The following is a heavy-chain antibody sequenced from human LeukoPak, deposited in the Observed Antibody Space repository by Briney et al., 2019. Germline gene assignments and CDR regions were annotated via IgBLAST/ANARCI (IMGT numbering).Heavy chain of an antibody. CDR2: IYSGGST. CDR3: ARGHSRGYGYGTTQGMDV. Sequence: GGSLRLSCAASGFTFRSYAMSWVRQAPGKGLEWVSVIYSGGSTYYADSVKGRFIISRDNFKNTLYLQMNSPRAEDTAVYYCARGHSRGYGYGTTQGMDVWGQGTTVTVSS. J-gene: IGHJ6*02. D-gene: IGHD5-18*01. V-gene: IGHV3-53*01. CDR1: GFTFRSYA.